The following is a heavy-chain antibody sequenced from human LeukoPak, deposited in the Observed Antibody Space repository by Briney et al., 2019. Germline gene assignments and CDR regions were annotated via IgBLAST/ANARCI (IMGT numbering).Heavy chain of an antibody. D-gene: IGHD3-10*01. J-gene: IGHJ6*03. Sequence: GASVKVSSKASGYTFTSYGISWVRQAPGQGLEWMGWISAYNGNTNYAQKLQGRVTMTTDTSTSTAYMELRSLRSDDTAVYYCARCGYYGSGSPAPAMDVWGKGTTVTISS. CDR2: ISAYNGNT. CDR1: GYTFTSYG. CDR3: ARCGYYGSGSPAPAMDV. V-gene: IGHV1-18*01.